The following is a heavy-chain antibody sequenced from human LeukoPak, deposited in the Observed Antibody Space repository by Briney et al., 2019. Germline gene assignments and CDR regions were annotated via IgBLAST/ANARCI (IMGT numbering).Heavy chain of an antibody. J-gene: IGHJ4*02. CDR2: INHSGST. D-gene: IGHD3-22*01. CDR3: ARPLKYYYDSSGY. V-gene: IGHV4-34*01. CDR1: GGSFSGYY. Sequence: SETLSLTCAVYGGSFSGYYWSWIRQPPGKGLEWIGEINHSGSTNYNPSLKSRVTISVDTSKNQFSLKLSSVTAADTAVYYCARPLKYYYDSSGYWGQGTLVTVSS.